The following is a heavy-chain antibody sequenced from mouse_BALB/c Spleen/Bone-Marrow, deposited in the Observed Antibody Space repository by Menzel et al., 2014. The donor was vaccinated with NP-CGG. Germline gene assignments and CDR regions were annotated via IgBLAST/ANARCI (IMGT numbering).Heavy chain of an antibody. CDR3: ARPYDFGAWFAY. D-gene: IGHD2-4*01. V-gene: IGHV5-6*02. CDR2: ISSGGSYT. CDR1: GFTFSSYG. Sequence: DVMLVESGGDLVKPGGSLKLSCAASGFTFSSYGMSWVRQTPDKRLEWVATISSGGSYTYYPDSVKERFTISRDNAKNTLYLQMSSLKSEDTAMYYCARPYDFGAWFAYWGQGTLVTVSA. J-gene: IGHJ3*01.